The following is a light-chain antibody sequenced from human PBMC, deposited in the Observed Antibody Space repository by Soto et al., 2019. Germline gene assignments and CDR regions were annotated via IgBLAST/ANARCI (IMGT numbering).Light chain of an antibody. Sequence: QSVLTQPASVSGSPGRSITISCTGTSSEVGYHNYVSWYQQHPGNAPKLIIYEVSNRPSGVSNRFSGSKSGNTASLTISGLQAEDEAEYYCGSYATSSSLYVFGTGTKVTVL. V-gene: IGLV2-14*01. CDR2: EVS. J-gene: IGLJ1*01. CDR1: SSEVGYHNY. CDR3: GSYATSSSLYV.